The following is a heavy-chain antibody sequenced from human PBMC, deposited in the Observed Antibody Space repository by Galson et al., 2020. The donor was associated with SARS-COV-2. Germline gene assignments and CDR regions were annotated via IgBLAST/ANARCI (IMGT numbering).Heavy chain of an antibody. D-gene: IGHD2-15*01. Sequence: GESLKLSCAASGFTFSSYGMHWVRQAPGKGLGWVAVISSDGSNKYYADSVKGRFTISRDNSKNTLYLQMNSLRAEDTAVYYCASGFCSGGSCFSVDWYFELWGSGALVTGSS. CDR2: ISSDGSNK. CDR3: ASGFCSGGSCFSVDWYFEL. V-gene: IGHV3-30*03. CDR1: GFTFSSYG. J-gene: IGHJ2*01.